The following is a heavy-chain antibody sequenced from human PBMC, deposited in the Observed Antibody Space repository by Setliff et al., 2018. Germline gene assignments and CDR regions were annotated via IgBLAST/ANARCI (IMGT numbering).Heavy chain of an antibody. V-gene: IGHV3-48*04. J-gene: IGHJ4*02. Sequence: GGSLRLSCVTSGFTFSNYGMTWVRRAPGKGLEWISYISTSSTIIYYADSVKGRFTISRDNAKNSLYLQMNRLRAEDTAVYYCAKDFRDLGYSDYWGQGTLVTVSS. CDR2: ISTSSTII. CDR1: GFTFSNYG. CDR3: AKDFRDLGYSDY.